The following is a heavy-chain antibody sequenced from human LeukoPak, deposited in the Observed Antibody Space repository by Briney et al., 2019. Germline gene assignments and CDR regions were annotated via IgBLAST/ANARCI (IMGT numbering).Heavy chain of an antibody. CDR2: IIPILGLI. Sequence: ASVKVSCKASGGTFSSYAINWVRQAPGQGLEWMGRIIPILGLINYAQKFQGGVTITADKSTSTGYMDVTSLRSDDTAVYYCARGRGSRTGSNGDYLDYWGQGTLVTVSS. V-gene: IGHV1-69*04. CDR3: ARGRGSRTGSNGDYLDY. J-gene: IGHJ4*02. CDR1: GGTFSSYA. D-gene: IGHD1-1*01.